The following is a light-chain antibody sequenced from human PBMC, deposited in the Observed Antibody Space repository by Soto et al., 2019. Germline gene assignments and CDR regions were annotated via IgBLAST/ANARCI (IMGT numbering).Light chain of an antibody. CDR3: QQHTISMYT. V-gene: IGKV3-20*01. Sequence: EIVLTQSPGTLSLSPGETATLSCRASQSVARDLSWYQQKPGQALRLLISRAFIGATGIPDRFSGSGSGTDFTLTINRLEPEDSAVYSCQQHTISMYTFGQGTKLEIK. CDR1: QSVARD. CDR2: RAF. J-gene: IGKJ2*01.